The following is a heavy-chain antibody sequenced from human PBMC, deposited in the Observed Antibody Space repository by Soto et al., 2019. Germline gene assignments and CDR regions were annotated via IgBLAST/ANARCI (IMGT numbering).Heavy chain of an antibody. CDR1: GFSLSTSGLG. CDR3: AHRPSGWYLFDY. V-gene: IGHV2-5*01. D-gene: IGHD6-19*01. J-gene: IGHJ4*02. CDR2: IYWNDDK. Sequence: QITLKESGPTLVRPTQTLTLTCTFSGFSLSTSGLGVGWIRKPPGKPLEWLALIYWNDDKRYSPSLKARLTITKDTSKNQVVLTMTNMDPVDTATYYCAHRPSGWYLFDYWGQGTLVTVSS.